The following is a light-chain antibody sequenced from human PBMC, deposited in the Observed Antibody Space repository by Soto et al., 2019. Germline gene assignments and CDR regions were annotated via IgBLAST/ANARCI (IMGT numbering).Light chain of an antibody. J-gene: IGKJ2*01. CDR1: QSINNW. V-gene: IGKV1-5*01. Sequence: DIQMTQSPSTLSASVGDRVTITCRASQSINNWLAWYQQKPGKAPKVVIYGASNLESGVPSRFSGSGSGTEFTLTISGLQPDDFATYYCQQYNTYSPYTFGQGTQLEI. CDR2: GAS. CDR3: QQYNTYSPYT.